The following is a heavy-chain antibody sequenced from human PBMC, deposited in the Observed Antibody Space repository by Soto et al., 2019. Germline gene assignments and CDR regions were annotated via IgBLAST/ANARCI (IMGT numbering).Heavy chain of an antibody. Sequence: QINLIESGPTLVKPTQTLTLTCTFSGFSLSTSGAAVGWVRQPPGRALEWLALIYWDGDKRYNASLGNRLTIATHTSMNQVLLTLTNVDPGDTATYYCAHWATMIIFGLIIDNGMWFDPWGQGTRVSVSS. CDR3: AHWATMIIFGLIIDNGMWFDP. CDR1: GFSLSTSGAA. V-gene: IGHV2-5*02. D-gene: IGHD3-22*01. CDR2: IYWDGDK. J-gene: IGHJ5*02.